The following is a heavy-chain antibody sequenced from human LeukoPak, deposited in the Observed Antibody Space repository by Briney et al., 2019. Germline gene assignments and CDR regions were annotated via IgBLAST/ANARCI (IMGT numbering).Heavy chain of an antibody. CDR3: ARERGSYYYDSSGYSKARLDY. CDR2: INHSGST. J-gene: IGHJ4*02. D-gene: IGHD3-22*01. Sequence: SETLSLTCAVYGGSFSGYYWSWIRQPPGKGLEWIGEINHSGSTNYNPSLKSRVTISVDTSKNQFSLKLSSVTAADTAVYYCARERGSYYYDSSGYSKARLDYWGQGTLVTVSS. CDR1: GGSFSGYY. V-gene: IGHV4-34*01.